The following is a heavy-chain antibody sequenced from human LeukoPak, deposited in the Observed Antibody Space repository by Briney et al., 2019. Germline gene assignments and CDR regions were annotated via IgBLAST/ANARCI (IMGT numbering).Heavy chain of an antibody. J-gene: IGHJ4*02. CDR3: ATLDGYSSGWHLFDY. Sequence: SETLSLTCTVSDYSISSGYYWGWIRQPPGKGLEWIGCIYHSGSTYYNPSLKSRVTISVDTSKNQFSLKLSSVTAADTAVYYCATLDGYSSGWHLFDYWGQGTLVTVSS. CDR1: DYSISSGYY. D-gene: IGHD6-19*01. V-gene: IGHV4-38-2*02. CDR2: IYHSGST.